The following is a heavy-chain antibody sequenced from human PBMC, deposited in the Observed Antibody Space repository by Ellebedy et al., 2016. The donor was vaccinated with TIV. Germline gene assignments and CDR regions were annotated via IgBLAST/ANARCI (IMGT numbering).Heavy chain of an antibody. Sequence: GESLKISXKGSGYSFTSYWIGWVRQMPGKGLEWMGIIYPGDSDTRYSPSFQGQVTISADKSISTAYLQWSSLKASDTAMYYCARQDIVVVPAAEPKYYGMDVWGQGTTVTVSS. CDR1: GYSFTSYW. J-gene: IGHJ6*02. V-gene: IGHV5-51*01. D-gene: IGHD2-2*01. CDR2: IYPGDSDT. CDR3: ARQDIVVVPAAEPKYYGMDV.